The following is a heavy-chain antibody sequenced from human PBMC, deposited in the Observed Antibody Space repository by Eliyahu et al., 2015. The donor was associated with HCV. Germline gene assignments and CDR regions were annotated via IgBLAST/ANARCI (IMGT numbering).Heavy chain of an antibody. Sequence: QVXLQESGPGLVKPSETLSLTCTVSGXSIXTYYGSWIRQPPGKGLEWIGYXHYSGSTNXXPSLXSRVTISVDTSKXQFSLKLSXVTAADTAVYYCASGGGGIAVSGTGGWFDPWGQGTLVTVSS. CDR2: XHYSGST. CDR3: ASGGGGIAVSGTGGWFDP. J-gene: IGHJ5*02. CDR1: GXSIXTYY. D-gene: IGHD6-19*01. V-gene: IGHV4-59*01.